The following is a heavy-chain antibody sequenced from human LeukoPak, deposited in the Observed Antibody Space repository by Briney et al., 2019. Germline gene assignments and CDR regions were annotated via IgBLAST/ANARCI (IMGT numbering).Heavy chain of an antibody. J-gene: IGHJ4*02. V-gene: IGHV1-69*13. CDR2: IIPIFGTA. Sequence: SVKVSCKASGGTFRSYAISWVRQAPGQGLEWMGGIIPIFGTANYAQKFQGRVTILADESTRTAYMELSSLRSEDTAVYYCASTIEMAAINQFDYWGQGTLVTVSS. CDR3: ASTIEMAAINQFDY. CDR1: GGTFRSYA. D-gene: IGHD5-24*01.